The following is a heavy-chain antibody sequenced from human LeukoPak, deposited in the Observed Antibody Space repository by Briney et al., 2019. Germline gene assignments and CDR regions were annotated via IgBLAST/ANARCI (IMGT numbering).Heavy chain of an antibody. CDR3: SRTNPVYGDYDY. Sequence: GGSLRLSCAVSGFSVNDNYMSWVRQAPGKGLQWVSVMFPDGRTYYADSVKGRFTISRDLARNTLLLQMHSLRADDTAVHYCSRTNPVYGDYDYWGQGTLVTVSS. J-gene: IGHJ4*02. V-gene: IGHV3-53*01. CDR2: MFPDGRT. D-gene: IGHD4-17*01. CDR1: GFSVNDNY.